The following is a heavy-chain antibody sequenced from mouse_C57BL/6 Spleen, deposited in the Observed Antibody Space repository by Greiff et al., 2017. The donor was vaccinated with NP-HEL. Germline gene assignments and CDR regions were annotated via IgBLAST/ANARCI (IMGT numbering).Heavy chain of an antibody. CDR1: GYTFTDYN. D-gene: IGHD1-1*01. J-gene: IGHJ1*03. V-gene: IGHV1-18*01. CDR3: ARNHYGSSSGLWYFDV. Sequence: EVQLQQSGPELVKPGASVKIPCKASGYTFTDYNMDWVKQSHGKSLEWIGDINPNNGGTIYNQKFKGKATLTVDKSSSTAYMELRSLTSEDTAVYYCARNHYGSSSGLWYFDVWGTGTTVTVSS. CDR2: INPNNGGT.